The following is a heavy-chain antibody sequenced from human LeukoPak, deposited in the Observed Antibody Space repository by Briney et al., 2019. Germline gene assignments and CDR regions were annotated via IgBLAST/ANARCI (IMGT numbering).Heavy chain of an antibody. CDR1: GFTFSSYT. D-gene: IGHD2-8*01. J-gene: IGHJ4*02. CDR3: ARDLGYCTNGACHTRFDY. V-gene: IGHV3-21*04. CDR2: IGGSSIYI. Sequence: GGSLRLSCVASGFTFSSYTMNWVRQAPGKGLEWVSSIGGSSIYIYYADSLKGRFTISRDNTKGSLFLQLNSLRAEDTAVYYCARDLGYCTNGACHTRFDYWGQGTLVTVSS.